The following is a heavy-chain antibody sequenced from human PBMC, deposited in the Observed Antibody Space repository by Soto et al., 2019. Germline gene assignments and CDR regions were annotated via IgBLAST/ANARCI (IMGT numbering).Heavy chain of an antibody. J-gene: IGHJ5*02. Sequence: GESLKISCVASGYTFTSYWIGWVRQMPGKGLEWMGIIYPGDSDTRYSPSFRGQVTISADKSISTAYLQWSSLKASDTAMYYCMRQLGVDADNWFHPWGEGTLVPVSS. D-gene: IGHD2-8*01. CDR2: IYPGDSDT. V-gene: IGHV5-51*01. CDR3: MRQLGVDADNWFHP. CDR1: GYTFTSYW.